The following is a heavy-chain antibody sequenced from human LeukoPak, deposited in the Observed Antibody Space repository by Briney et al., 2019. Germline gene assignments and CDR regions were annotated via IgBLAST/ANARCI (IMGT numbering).Heavy chain of an antibody. D-gene: IGHD2-21*01. Sequence: SVKVSCKASGYTFTDYGINWVRQAPGQGLDWMGRISAYNGNTNYAQKLQGRVTMTTDTSTTTAYMELRSLRSDDTAVYYCARSPTYSDLAYWGQGTLVTVSS. CDR2: ISAYNGNT. V-gene: IGHV1-18*01. CDR1: GYTFTDYG. CDR3: ARSPTYSDLAY. J-gene: IGHJ4*02.